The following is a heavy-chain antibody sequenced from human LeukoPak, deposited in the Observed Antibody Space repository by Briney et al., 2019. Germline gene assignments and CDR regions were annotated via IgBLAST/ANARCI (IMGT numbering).Heavy chain of an antibody. J-gene: IGHJ4*02. V-gene: IGHV1-69*05. CDR2: IIPIFGTA. Sequence: ASVKVSCKASGGTLRSYAISWVRQAPGRGLEWMGRIIPIFGTANYAQKFQGRVTITTDESTSTAYMELSSLRSEDTAVYYFAGLSPKGYSYANFDYWGQGTLGTVSS. D-gene: IGHD5-18*01. CDR1: GGTLRSYA. CDR3: AGLSPKGYSYANFDY.